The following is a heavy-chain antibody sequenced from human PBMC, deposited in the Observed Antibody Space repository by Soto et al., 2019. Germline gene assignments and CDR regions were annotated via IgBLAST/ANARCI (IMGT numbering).Heavy chain of an antibody. D-gene: IGHD3-22*01. J-gene: IGHJ1*01. CDR2: IYYSGST. V-gene: IGHV4-39*01. CDR3: AGTYYYDSSGYNYFQH. CDR1: GGSISSSSYY. Sequence: PSETLSLTCTVSGGSISSSSYYWGWIRQPPGKGLEWIGSIYYSGSTYYNPSLKSRVTISVDTSKNQFSLKLSSVTAADTAVYYCAGTYYYDSSGYNYFQHWGQGTLVTVSS.